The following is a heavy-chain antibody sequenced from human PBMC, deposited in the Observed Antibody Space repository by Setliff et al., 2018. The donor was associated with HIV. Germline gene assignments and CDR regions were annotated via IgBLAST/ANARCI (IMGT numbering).Heavy chain of an antibody. J-gene: IGHJ4*02. D-gene: IGHD5-18*01. CDR3: TTASSYGWDY. V-gene: IGHV3-15*01. CDR1: GFTFTNAW. Sequence: NPGGSLRLSCAASGFTFTNAWMSWVRQAPGKGLEWVGRIKSKTDGETEDYAAPVKGRFTISRDDSRSTLYLQMNSLITEDTALYYCTTASSYGWDYWGQGTLVTVSS. CDR2: IKSKTDGETE.